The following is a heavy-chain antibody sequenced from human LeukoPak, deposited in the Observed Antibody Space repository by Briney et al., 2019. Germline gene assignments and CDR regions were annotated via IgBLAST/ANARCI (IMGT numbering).Heavy chain of an antibody. D-gene: IGHD2-2*01. Sequence: PSETLSLTCTVSGGSISSGDYYWSWIRQPPGKGLEWIGYIYYSGSTYYNPSLKSRVTISVDTSKNQFSLKLSSVTAADTAVYYCSCYEDYYYGLDVWGQGTTVTVSS. V-gene: IGHV4-30-4*01. CDR2: IYYSGST. CDR3: SCYEDYYYGLDV. J-gene: IGHJ6*02. CDR1: GGSISSGDYY.